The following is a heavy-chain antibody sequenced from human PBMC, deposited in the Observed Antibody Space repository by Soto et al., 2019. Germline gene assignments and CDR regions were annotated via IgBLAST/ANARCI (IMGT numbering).Heavy chain of an antibody. J-gene: IGHJ4*02. CDR2: IYYSGST. V-gene: IGHV4-59*01. CDR1: GGSISSYY. D-gene: IGHD3-3*01. Sequence: SETLSLTCTVSGGSISSYYWSWIRQPPGKGLEWIGYIYYSGSTNYNPSLKSRVTISVDTSKNQFSLKLSSVTAADTAVYYCARGGGTGYYTYDYWGQGTLVTVSS. CDR3: ARGGGTGYYTYDY.